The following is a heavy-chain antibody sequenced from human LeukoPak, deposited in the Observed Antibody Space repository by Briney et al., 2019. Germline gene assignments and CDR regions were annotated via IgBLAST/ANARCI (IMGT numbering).Heavy chain of an antibody. D-gene: IGHD3-10*01. CDR1: GGSFSSYY. CDR3: ARDSRYYVRFGFDY. CDR2: INHSGST. V-gene: IGHV4-34*01. Sequence: SETLSLTCAVSGGSFSSYYWCWIRQPPGKGLEWIGEINHSGSTNYNPSLKSRVTISVDTSKNQFSLKLSSVTAADTAVYYCARDSRYYVRFGFDYWGQGTLVTVSS. J-gene: IGHJ4*02.